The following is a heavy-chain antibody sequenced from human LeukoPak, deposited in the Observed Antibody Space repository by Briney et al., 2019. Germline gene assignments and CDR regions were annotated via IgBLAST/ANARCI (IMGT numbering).Heavy chain of an antibody. CDR3: ASNDDYVWGSYRDFDY. Sequence: SETLSLTCTISGSSISSYYWSWIRQPPGKGLEWIGSIYYSGSTYYNPSLKSRVTISVDTSKNQFSLKLSSVTAADTAVYYCASNDDYVWGSYRDFDYWGQGTLVTVSS. CDR2: IYYSGST. D-gene: IGHD3-16*02. CDR1: GSSISSYY. V-gene: IGHV4-59*05. J-gene: IGHJ4*02.